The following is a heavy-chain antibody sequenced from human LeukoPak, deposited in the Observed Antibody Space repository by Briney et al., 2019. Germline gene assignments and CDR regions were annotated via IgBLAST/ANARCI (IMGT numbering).Heavy chain of an antibody. CDR3: AKGYSSGEDYYYYYGMDV. J-gene: IGHJ6*02. CDR2: ISWISGSI. Sequence: GRSLRLSCAASGFTFDDYAMHWVRHAPGKGLEWVSGISWISGSIGYADSVKGRFTISRDNAKNSLYLQMNSLRAEDTALYYCAKGYSSGEDYYYYYGMDVWGQGTTVTVSS. D-gene: IGHD6-25*01. V-gene: IGHV3-9*01. CDR1: GFTFDDYA.